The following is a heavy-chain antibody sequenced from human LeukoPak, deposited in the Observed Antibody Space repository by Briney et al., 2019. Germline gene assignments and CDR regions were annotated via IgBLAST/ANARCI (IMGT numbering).Heavy chain of an antibody. CDR3: ATGITGTYNWFDP. CDR2: IIPIFGTA. V-gene: IGHV1-69*01. D-gene: IGHD1-7*01. Sequence: SVKVSCKASGGTFSSYAISWVRQAPGQGLEWMGGIIPIFGTANYAQKFQGRVTITADESTSTAYMELSSLRSEDTDVYYCATGITGTYNWFDPWGQATLVTVSS. CDR1: GGTFSSYA. J-gene: IGHJ5*02.